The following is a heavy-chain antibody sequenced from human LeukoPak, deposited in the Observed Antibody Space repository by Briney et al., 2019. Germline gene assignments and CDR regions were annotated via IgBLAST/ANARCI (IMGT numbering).Heavy chain of an antibody. J-gene: IGHJ4*02. V-gene: IGHV3-23*01. CDR3: AKSGDSSGWYAGSFDY. Sequence: GGSLRLSCAASGFTFTSYAVSWVRQAPGKGLEWVSGISGSGGSTFYADSVKGRFTISRDNSKNTLSLQMNSLRAEDTAVYYCAKSGDSSGWYAGSFDYWGQGILVTVSS. D-gene: IGHD6-19*01. CDR2: ISGSGGST. CDR1: GFTFTSYA.